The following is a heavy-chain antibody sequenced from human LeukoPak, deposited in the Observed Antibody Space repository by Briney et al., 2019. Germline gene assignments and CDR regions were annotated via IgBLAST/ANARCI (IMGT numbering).Heavy chain of an antibody. CDR2: IYYSGST. CDR1: GGSISSGGYY. CDR3: ARDAPKGGRQSPSHFDS. Sequence: PSQTLSLTCTVSGGSISSGGYYWSWIRQHPGKGLEWIGYIYYSGSTWYNPSLKSRVTISLDTSKNQFSLKLNSVTAADTAIYYCARDAPKGGRQSPSHFDSWGQGALVTVSS. D-gene: IGHD3-16*01. V-gene: IGHV4-31*03. J-gene: IGHJ4*02.